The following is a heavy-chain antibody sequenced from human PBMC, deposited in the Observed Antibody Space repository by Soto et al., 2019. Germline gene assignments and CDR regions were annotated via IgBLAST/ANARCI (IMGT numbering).Heavy chain of an antibody. CDR2: ISSSGSTI. V-gene: IGHV3-48*03. D-gene: IGHD3-3*01. CDR1: GFTFSSYE. J-gene: IGHJ5*02. Sequence: EVQLVESGGGLVQPGGSLRLSCAASGFTFSSYEMNWVRQAPGKGLEWVSYISSSGSTIYYADSVKGRFTISRDNAKNSLYLQMNSLRAEDTAVYYCARGTSHDFWSGLNWFDPWGQGTLVTVSS. CDR3: ARGTSHDFWSGLNWFDP.